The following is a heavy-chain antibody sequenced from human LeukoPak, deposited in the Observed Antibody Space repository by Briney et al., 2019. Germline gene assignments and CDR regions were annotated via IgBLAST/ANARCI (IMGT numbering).Heavy chain of an antibody. Sequence: GESLKISCKGSGYSFTSYWIGWVRQMPGKGLEWMGIIYPGDSDTRYSPSFQGQVTISADKSISTAYLQWSSLKASDTAMYYCARRVTDQPHKNYYMDVWGKGTTVTVSS. CDR1: GYSFTSYW. D-gene: IGHD2-21*02. V-gene: IGHV5-51*01. CDR3: ARRVTDQPHKNYYMDV. CDR2: IYPGDSDT. J-gene: IGHJ6*03.